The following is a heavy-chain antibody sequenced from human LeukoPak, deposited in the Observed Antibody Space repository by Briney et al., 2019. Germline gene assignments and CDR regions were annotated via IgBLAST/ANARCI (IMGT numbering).Heavy chain of an antibody. J-gene: IGHJ4*02. CDR2: IKQDGSEK. Sequence: GGSLRLSCVASGFTFSNHWMSWVRQAPGKGLEWVANIKQDGSEKYYVDSVKGRFTISRDNAKNSLYLQMNSLRAEDTAVYYCARELVFREEGGQGTLVTVSS. CDR3: ARELVFREE. CDR1: GFTFSNHW. V-gene: IGHV3-7*01. D-gene: IGHD6-6*01.